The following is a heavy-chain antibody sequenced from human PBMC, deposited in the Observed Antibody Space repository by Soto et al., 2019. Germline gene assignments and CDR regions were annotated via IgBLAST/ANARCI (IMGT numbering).Heavy chain of an antibody. Sequence: PSQTLSLTCAISGDSVSSNSAAWNWIRQSPSSGLEWLGKTYYRSKWYNDYAISVKSRITINPDTSKNQFSLHLNSVTPEDTAVYYCAREDNCFDPWGQGTLVTVSS. J-gene: IGHJ5*02. CDR2: TYYRSKWYN. CDR3: AREDNCFDP. V-gene: IGHV6-1*01. CDR1: GDSVSSNSAA.